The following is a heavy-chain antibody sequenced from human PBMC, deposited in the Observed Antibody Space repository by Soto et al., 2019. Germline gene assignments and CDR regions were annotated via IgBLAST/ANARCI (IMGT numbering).Heavy chain of an antibody. Sequence: SETLSLTCTVSGGSISSGGYYWSWIRQHPGKGLEWIGYIYYSGSTYYNPSLKSRVTISVDTSKNQFSLKLSSVTAADTAVYYCAREGYSYGSFSFDPWGQGTLVTAPQ. V-gene: IGHV4-31*03. CDR2: IYYSGST. D-gene: IGHD5-18*01. CDR3: AREGYSYGSFSFDP. CDR1: GGSISSGGYY. J-gene: IGHJ5*02.